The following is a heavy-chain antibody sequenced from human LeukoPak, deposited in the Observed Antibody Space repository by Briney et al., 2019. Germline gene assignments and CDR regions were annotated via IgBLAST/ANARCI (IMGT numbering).Heavy chain of an antibody. CDR2: MSSGGRYI. Sequence: GGSLRLSCAASGLTFSSYAMTWVRQAPGKGLEWLSYMSSGGRYIYYADSVRGRFTISRDNAKDSLFLLMNSLRVEDTAVYYCARGRPTGSSRRFVVQWGQGTLVTVSS. J-gene: IGHJ4*02. CDR1: GLTFSSYA. D-gene: IGHD2-15*01. CDR3: ARGRPTGSSRRFVVQ. V-gene: IGHV3-21*06.